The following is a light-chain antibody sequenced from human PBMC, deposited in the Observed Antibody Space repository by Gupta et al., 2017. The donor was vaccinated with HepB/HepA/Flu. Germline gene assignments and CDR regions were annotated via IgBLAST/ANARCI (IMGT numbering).Light chain of an antibody. CDR1: QSVSSSY. CDR2: GAS. J-gene: IGKJ4*01. Sequence: EIVLTQSPGTLSLSPGERATLSCRASQSVSSSYLAWYQQKPGQAPRLRIDGASSRATGIPDRFSGSGSGTDCTLTISRLEPEDGAVYYCQQYGSSPLTFGGGTKVEIK. V-gene: IGKV3-20*01. CDR3: QQYGSSPLT.